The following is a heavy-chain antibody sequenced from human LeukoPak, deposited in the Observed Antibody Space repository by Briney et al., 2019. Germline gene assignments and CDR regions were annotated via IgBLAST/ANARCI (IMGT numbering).Heavy chain of an antibody. V-gene: IGHV4-30-4*01. CDR2: IYYSGST. Sequence: SQTLSLTCTVSGGSISSGDYYWSWIRQPPGKGPEWIGYIYYSGSTYYNPSLKSRVTISVDTSKNQFSLKLSSVTAADTAVYYCARVAAVTTSPQFDYWGQGTLVTVSS. D-gene: IGHD4-17*01. CDR1: GGSISSGDYY. CDR3: ARVAAVTTSPQFDY. J-gene: IGHJ4*02.